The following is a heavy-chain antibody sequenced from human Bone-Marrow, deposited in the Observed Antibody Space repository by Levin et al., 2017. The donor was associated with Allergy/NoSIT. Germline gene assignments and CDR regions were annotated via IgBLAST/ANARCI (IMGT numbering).Heavy chain of an antibody. Sequence: GESLKISCAASGFTVSSNHMSWVRQAPGKGLEWVSLIYSGGRGYYADSVRGRFTIPRDNSKHTLYLQLNSLRAEDTAVYYCAIYGSGNDYSAFDIWGQGTMVTVSS. D-gene: IGHD3-10*01. V-gene: IGHV3-53*01. CDR3: AIYGSGNDYSAFDI. CDR2: IYSGGRG. CDR1: GFTVSSNH. J-gene: IGHJ3*02.